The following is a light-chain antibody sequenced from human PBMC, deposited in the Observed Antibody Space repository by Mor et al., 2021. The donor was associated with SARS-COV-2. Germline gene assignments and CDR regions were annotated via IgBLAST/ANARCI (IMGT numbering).Light chain of an antibody. Sequence: WYHQKPGQPPRLLIFDASSRPTGIPDRFSVSGSGTDFTLTISRVEPEDFAVYHCHQFGSSVFSFGQGSRLE. CDR2: DAS. CDR3: HQFGSSVFS. V-gene: IGKV3-20*01. J-gene: IGKJ2*01.